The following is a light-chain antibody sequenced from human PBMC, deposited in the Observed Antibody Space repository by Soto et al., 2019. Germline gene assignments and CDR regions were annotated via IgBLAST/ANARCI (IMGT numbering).Light chain of an antibody. J-gene: IGKJ4*01. CDR2: GAS. CDR3: QEYNNWHPVT. V-gene: IGKV3-15*01. Sequence: EIVMTQSPATLSVSPGERATLSCGASQSVSSKLAWYQQKPGQAPRLLIYGASTRATGIPARFSGSGSGTEFTLTISSLQSEDFAVYYCQEYNNWHPVTFGGGTKV. CDR1: QSVSSK.